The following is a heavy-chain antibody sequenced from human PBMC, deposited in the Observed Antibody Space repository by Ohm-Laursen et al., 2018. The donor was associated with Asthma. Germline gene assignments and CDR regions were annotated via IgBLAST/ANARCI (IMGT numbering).Heavy chain of an antibody. V-gene: IGHV4-59*01. D-gene: IGHD1-26*01. CDR1: GGSISTYY. Sequence: SETLSLTCTVSGGSISTYYWNWIRQPPGKGLEWIGYIFYSGSTNFNPSLKSRVTISVDTSKNQFSLKLSSVTAADTALYYCARGYGRSGSYAIDYWGQGTLVTVSS. J-gene: IGHJ4*02. CDR2: IFYSGST. CDR3: ARGYGRSGSYAIDY.